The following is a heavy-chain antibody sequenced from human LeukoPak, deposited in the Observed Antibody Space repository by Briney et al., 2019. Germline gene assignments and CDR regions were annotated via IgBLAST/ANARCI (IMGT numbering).Heavy chain of an antibody. V-gene: IGHV3-23*01. CDR3: ATGIAVAGTDVDC. D-gene: IGHD6-19*01. CDR1: VFTFSNYA. J-gene: IGHJ4*02. CDR2: ISGSGGNT. Sequence: GGSLRLSCAASVFTFSNYAVSWVRQAPGKGLEWVSAISGSGGNTYYADSVKGRFTISRDNSKNTLYLQMNSLRAEDTAVYYCATGIAVAGTDVDCWGQGTLVTVSS.